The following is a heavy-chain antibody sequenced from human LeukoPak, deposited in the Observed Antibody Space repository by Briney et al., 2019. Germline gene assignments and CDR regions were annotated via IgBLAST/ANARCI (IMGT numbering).Heavy chain of an antibody. CDR3: AKGIYSSGWSYFDY. J-gene: IGHJ4*01. V-gene: IGHV3-23*01. D-gene: IGHD6-19*01. CDR2: LSGSGITT. CDR1: GFTFSNSA. Sequence: GGSLRLFCAASGFTFSNSAMSWVRQAPGKGLVWVSTLSGSGITTYYADSVKGRFTISRDNSKNTLYLQMNSMRAEATAVYYCAKGIYSSGWSYFDYWGHGTLVTVSS.